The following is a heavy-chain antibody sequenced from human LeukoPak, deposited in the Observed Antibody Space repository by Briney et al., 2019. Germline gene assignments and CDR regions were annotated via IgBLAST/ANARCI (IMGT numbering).Heavy chain of an antibody. CDR2: ISSSSSYI. CDR3: ARDGVVVVPAAIYNFDC. J-gene: IGHJ4*02. Sequence: PGGSLRLSCAASGFTFSSYSMNWVRQAPGKGLEWVSSISSSSSYIYYADSVKGRFTISRDNAKNSLYLQMNSLRAEDTAVYYCARDGVVVVPAAIYNFDCWGQGALVTVSS. D-gene: IGHD2-2*02. CDR1: GFTFSSYS. V-gene: IGHV3-21*01.